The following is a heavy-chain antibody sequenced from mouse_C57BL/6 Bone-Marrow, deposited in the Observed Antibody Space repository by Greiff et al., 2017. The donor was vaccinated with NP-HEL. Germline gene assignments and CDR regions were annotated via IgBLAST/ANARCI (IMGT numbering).Heavy chain of an antibody. CDR2: IYPGDGDT. CDR3: AYYYGSSYWYFDV. CDR1: GYAFSSSW. J-gene: IGHJ1*03. D-gene: IGHD1-1*01. Sequence: QVQLQQSGPELVKPGASVKISCKASGYAFSSSWMNWVKQRPGKGLEWIGRIYPGDGDTNYNGKFKGKATLTADKSSSTAYMQLSSRTSEDSAVYFCAYYYGSSYWYFDVWGTGTTVTVSS. V-gene: IGHV1-82*01.